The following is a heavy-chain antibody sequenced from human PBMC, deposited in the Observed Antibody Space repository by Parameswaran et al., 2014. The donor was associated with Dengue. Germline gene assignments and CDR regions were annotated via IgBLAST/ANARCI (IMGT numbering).Heavy chain of an antibody. J-gene: IGHJ6*02. Sequence: KWIRQSPSRGLEWLGRTYYRSKWYNDYAVSVKSRITINPDTSKNQFSLQLNSVTPEDTAVYYCARDSYRSAWYREDVWGQGTTVTVSS. CDR2: TYYRSKWYN. V-gene: IGHV6-1*01. D-gene: IGHD6-19*01. CDR3: ARDSYRSAWYREDV.